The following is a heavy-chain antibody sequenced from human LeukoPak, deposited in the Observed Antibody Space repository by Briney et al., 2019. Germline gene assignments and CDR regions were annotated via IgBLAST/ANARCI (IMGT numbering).Heavy chain of an antibody. CDR2: IYPGDSDT. CDR3: ARQADYNVLTGYFKGHLDY. J-gene: IGHJ4*02. V-gene: IGHV5-51*01. Sequence: GESLKISCKGSGYSFNTYCIAWVRQMPGKGLEWMGIIYPGDSDTRYSPSFQGQVTISADESISTAYLHWSSLKASDTAMYYCARQADYNVLTGYFKGHLDYWGQGTLVTVSS. D-gene: IGHD3-9*01. CDR1: GYSFNTYC.